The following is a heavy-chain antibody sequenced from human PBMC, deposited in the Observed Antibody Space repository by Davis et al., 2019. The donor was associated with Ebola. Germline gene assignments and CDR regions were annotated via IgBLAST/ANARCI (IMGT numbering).Heavy chain of an antibody. CDR3: VRGDYAYFDN. D-gene: IGHD4-17*01. Sequence: GESLKISCAASGFTFSSYWMSWVRQAPGKGLEWVAVISYDGTNKYYVDPVKGRFTISRDTSKNTVYLQMNSLRVEDTAIYFCVRGDYAYFDNWGQGTLVTVSS. CDR1: GFTFSSYW. J-gene: IGHJ4*02. CDR2: ISYDGTNK. V-gene: IGHV3-30*03.